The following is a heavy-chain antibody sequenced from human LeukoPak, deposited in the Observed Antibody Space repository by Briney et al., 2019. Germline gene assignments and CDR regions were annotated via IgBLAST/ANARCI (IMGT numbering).Heavy chain of an antibody. Sequence: GRSLRLSCAASGFTFSSYGMHWVRQAPGKGLERVAVIWYDGSNKYYVDSVKGRFTISRDNSKNTLYLQMNSLRAEDTAVYYCANFHDSSGEDAFDIWGQGTMVTVSS. CDR3: ANFHDSSGEDAFDI. CDR2: IWYDGSNK. D-gene: IGHD3-22*01. CDR1: GFTFSSYG. V-gene: IGHV3-33*06. J-gene: IGHJ3*02.